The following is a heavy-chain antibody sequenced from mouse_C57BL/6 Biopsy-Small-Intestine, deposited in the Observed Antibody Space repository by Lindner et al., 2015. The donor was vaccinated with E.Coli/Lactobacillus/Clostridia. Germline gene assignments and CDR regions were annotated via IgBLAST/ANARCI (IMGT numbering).Heavy chain of an antibody. D-gene: IGHD1-1*02. V-gene: IGHV1S134*01. CDR1: GCIFTNYG. J-gene: IGHJ4*01. CDR2: ISVYNGYS. Sequence: SVKVSCKSSGCIFTNYGFTWVRQAPGQGFEWMGWISVYNGYSKYSDKFQDRVTMTTDTSTSTAYMELRSLRSDDTAVYYCVRDRGDYYDTTGYHFYWGQGTMVTVSS. CDR3: VRDRGDYYDTTGYHFY.